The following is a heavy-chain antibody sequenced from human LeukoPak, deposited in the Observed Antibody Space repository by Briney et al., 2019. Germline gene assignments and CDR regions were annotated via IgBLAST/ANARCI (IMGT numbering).Heavy chain of an antibody. J-gene: IGHJ4*02. CDR2: IWYDGSNK. Sequence: GGSLRLSCAASGFTFSSYGMHWVRQAPGKGLEWVAVIWYDGSNKYYADSVKGRFTISRDNSKNTLYLQMNSLGAEDTAVYYCARDTRWLQSYYFDYWGQGTLVTVSS. V-gene: IGHV3-33*01. CDR3: ARDTRWLQSYYFDY. D-gene: IGHD5-24*01. CDR1: GFTFSSYG.